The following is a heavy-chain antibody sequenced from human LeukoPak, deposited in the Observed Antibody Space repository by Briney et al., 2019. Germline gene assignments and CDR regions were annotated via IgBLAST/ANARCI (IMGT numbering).Heavy chain of an antibody. Sequence: SVKVSCTASGGTFSSYAISWVRQVPGQGLEWMGGIIPIFGTANYAQKFQGRVTITADESTSTAYMELSSLRSEDTAVYYCARGRTPEGYCSGGSCYNYYYYGMDVWGQGTTVTVSS. CDR3: ARGRTPEGYCSGGSCYNYYYYGMDV. J-gene: IGHJ6*02. V-gene: IGHV1-69*13. D-gene: IGHD2-15*01. CDR1: GGTFSSYA. CDR2: IIPIFGTA.